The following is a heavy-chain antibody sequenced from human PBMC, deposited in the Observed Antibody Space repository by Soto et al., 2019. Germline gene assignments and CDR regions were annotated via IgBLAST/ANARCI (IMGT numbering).Heavy chain of an antibody. CDR3: ARGPHYYDSSGYRSFDI. V-gene: IGHV1-69*13. J-gene: IGHJ3*02. CDR2: IIPIFGTA. Sequence: SVKVSCKASGGTFSSYAISWVRQAPGQGLEWMGGIIPIFGTANYAQKIQGRVTITADESTSTAYMELSSLRSEDTAVYYCARGPHYYDSSGYRSFDIWGQGTMVTVSS. D-gene: IGHD3-22*01. CDR1: GGTFSSYA.